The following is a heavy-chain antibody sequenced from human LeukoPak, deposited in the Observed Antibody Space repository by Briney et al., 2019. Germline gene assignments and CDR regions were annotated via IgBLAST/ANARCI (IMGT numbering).Heavy chain of an antibody. CDR3: ARGTSDRIVGATRAFDI. V-gene: IGHV3-53*04. J-gene: IGHJ3*02. D-gene: IGHD1-26*01. CDR1: GFTVSSNY. Sequence: GWSLRLSCAASGFTVSSNYMSWVRQAPGKGLEWVSVIYSGGSTYYADSVKGRFTISRHNSKNTLYLQMNSLRAEDTAVYYCARGTSDRIVGATRAFDIWGQGTMVTVSS. CDR2: IYSGGST.